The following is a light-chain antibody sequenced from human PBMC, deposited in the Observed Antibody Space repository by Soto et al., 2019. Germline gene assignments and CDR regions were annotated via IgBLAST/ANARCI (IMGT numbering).Light chain of an antibody. CDR3: QHYNSYSGA. CDR2: NAS. Sequence: DIQMTQSPSTLSGSVGDRVTITCRASQTISSWLAWYQQKPGKAPKLLIYNASTLKSGSPSRFSGSGSGTEFTLTISSLQSDDFAAYYCQHYNSYSGAFGQGTKVELK. V-gene: IGKV1-5*03. J-gene: IGKJ1*01. CDR1: QTISSW.